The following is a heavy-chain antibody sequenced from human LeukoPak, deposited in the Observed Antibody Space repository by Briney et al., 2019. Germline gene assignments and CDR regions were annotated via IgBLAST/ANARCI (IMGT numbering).Heavy chain of an antibody. CDR1: GFSFNMFP. CDR2: ISYDGNNK. J-gene: IGHJ4*02. Sequence: GGSLRLSCAASGFSFNMFPMHWVRQAPGKGLECVAVISYDGNNKYYADSVNGRFTISRNNSKNTLFLQMNSLRTEDTAIYHCARISVGIAPLWGQGTLVTVSS. V-gene: IGHV3-30*04. D-gene: IGHD2-21*01. CDR3: ARISVGIAPL.